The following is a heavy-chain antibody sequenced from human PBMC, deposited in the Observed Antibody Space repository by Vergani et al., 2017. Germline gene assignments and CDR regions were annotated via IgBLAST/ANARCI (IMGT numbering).Heavy chain of an antibody. CDR1: GGSISSSNW. V-gene: IGHV4-4*02. J-gene: IGHJ5*02. Sequence: QVQLQESGPGPVKPSGTLSITCAVSGGSISSSNWWSWVRQHPGKGLEWIGYIYYSGSTYYNPSLKSRVTISVDTSKNQFSLKLSSVTAADTAVYYCARDLSPPFSSRRWGWFDPWGQGTLVTVSS. CDR2: IYYSGST. CDR3: ARDLSPPFSSRRWGWFDP. D-gene: IGHD6-13*01.